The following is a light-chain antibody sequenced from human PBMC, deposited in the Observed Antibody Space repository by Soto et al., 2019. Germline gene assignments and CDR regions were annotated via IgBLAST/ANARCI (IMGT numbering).Light chain of an antibody. CDR3: QQYNNWPIT. CDR2: GAS. Sequence: EIVMTQSPATLSVSPGESATLSCMASQSVNSKLAWYQQKPGRAPRLLIYGASSRATGIPDRFSGSGSGTDFTLTISSLQPDDFGVYYCQQYNNWPITFGQGTRLEIK. CDR1: QSVNSK. V-gene: IGKV3D-15*01. J-gene: IGKJ5*01.